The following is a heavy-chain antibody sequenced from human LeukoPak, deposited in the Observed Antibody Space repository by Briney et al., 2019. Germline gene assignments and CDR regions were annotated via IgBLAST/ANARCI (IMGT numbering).Heavy chain of an antibody. V-gene: IGHV3-30*02. CDR1: GFTFSSYG. CDR3: AKRRVAVAGV. J-gene: IGHJ4*02. Sequence: GGSLRLSCAASGFTFSSYGMHWVRQAAGKGLEWVAFIRYDGSNKYYADSVKGRFTISRDNSKNTLYLQMNSLRAEDTAVYYCAKRRVAVAGVWGQGTLVTVSS. D-gene: IGHD6-19*01. CDR2: IRYDGSNK.